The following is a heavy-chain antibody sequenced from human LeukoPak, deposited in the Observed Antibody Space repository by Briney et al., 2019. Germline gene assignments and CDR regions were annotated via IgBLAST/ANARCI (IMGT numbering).Heavy chain of an antibody. D-gene: IGHD6-13*01. CDR3: ARDPSQLAPSDY. Sequence: ASVKVSCKASGYTFTSYHMHWVRQAPGQGLEWMGWISAYNGNTNYAQKLQGRVTMTTDTSTSTAYMELRSLRSDDTAVYYCARDPSQLAPSDYWGQGTLVTVSS. V-gene: IGHV1-18*04. CDR2: ISAYNGNT. CDR1: GYTFTSYH. J-gene: IGHJ4*02.